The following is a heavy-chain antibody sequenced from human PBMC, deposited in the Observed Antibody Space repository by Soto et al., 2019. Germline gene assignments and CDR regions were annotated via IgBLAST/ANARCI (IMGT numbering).Heavy chain of an antibody. Sequence: PGGSLRLSCAASGFTFSTYSMNWVRQAPGKWLEWVSSISSSGTYIHYADSLKGRFTISRDNAKNSLYLQMISLRAEDTAVYYCARDPSDCSSTSCWGYYALDVWGQGTTVTVSS. D-gene: IGHD2-2*01. V-gene: IGHV3-21*01. CDR3: ARDPSDCSSTSCWGYYALDV. J-gene: IGHJ6*02. CDR1: GFTFSTYS. CDR2: ISSSGTYI.